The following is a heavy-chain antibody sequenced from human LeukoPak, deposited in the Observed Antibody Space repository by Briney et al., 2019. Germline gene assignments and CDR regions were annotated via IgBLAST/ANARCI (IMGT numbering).Heavy chain of an antibody. CDR1: GFTFSSYG. Sequence: PGGSLRLSCVASGFTFSSYGMSWVRQAPGKGLEWVSSTSGSGDDTYYADSVKGRFILSRDNSKNTLYLQMNSLRADDTAVYYCAKKRSSGGATQFDYWGQGTLVTVSS. J-gene: IGHJ4*02. CDR2: TSGSGDDT. CDR3: AKKRSSGGATQFDY. V-gene: IGHV3-23*01. D-gene: IGHD2-15*01.